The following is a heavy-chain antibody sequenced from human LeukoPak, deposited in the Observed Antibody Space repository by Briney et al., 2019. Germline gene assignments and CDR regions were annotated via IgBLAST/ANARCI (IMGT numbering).Heavy chain of an antibody. CDR2: ISYDGSNK. Sequence: GGSLRLSCAASGFTFSSYAMQWVRQAPGKGLEWVAVISYDGSNKYYADSVKGRFTISRDNSKNTLYLQMNSLRAEDTAVYYCARYSDYSNLVGWGQGTLVTVSS. CDR3: ARYSDYSNLVG. J-gene: IGHJ4*02. V-gene: IGHV3-30-3*01. D-gene: IGHD4-11*01. CDR1: GFTFSSYA.